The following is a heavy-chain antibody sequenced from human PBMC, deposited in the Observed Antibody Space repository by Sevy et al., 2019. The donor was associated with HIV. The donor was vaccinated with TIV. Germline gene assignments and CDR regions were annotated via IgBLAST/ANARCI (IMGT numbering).Heavy chain of an antibody. CDR2: ISGSGGRT. Sequence: GGSLRLSCAASGFIFSNYTMSWVRQAPGKGLEWVSVISGSGGRTHYADSVKGRFTISRENSKNTLYLQMNSLRAEDTDVYYCEKRFPKGTYFDIWGQGTLVTVSS. J-gene: IGHJ4*02. CDR3: EKRFPKGTYFDI. CDR1: GFIFSNYT. V-gene: IGHV3-23*01. D-gene: IGHD3-9*01.